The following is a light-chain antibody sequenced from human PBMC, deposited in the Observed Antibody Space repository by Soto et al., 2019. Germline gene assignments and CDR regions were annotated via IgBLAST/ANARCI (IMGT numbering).Light chain of an antibody. Sequence: QSALTQPASVSGSPGQSITISCTGTSSDVGSYNLVSWYQQRPGKAPKLMIYEGSKRPSGVSNRFSGSKSGNTASLTISGLQAEDEADYYCCSYAGSSFVVFGGGTQLTVL. CDR1: SSDVGSYNL. J-gene: IGLJ2*01. CDR3: CSYAGSSFVV. V-gene: IGLV2-23*01. CDR2: EGS.